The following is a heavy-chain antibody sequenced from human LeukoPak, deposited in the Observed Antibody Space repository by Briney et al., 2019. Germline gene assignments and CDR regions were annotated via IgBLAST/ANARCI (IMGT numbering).Heavy chain of an antibody. J-gene: IGHJ4*02. D-gene: IGHD5-12*01. CDR1: GDSLDRHY. V-gene: IGHV4-4*07. CDR3: ARFTYGGYSLDS. CDR2: IYVSGST. Sequence: SDTLSLTCTVSGDSLDRHYWSWIRQPAGRGLEWIGRIYVSGSTTHNPSLTGRVAMSVDASKNQFSLKLRSATAADTAVYYCARFTYGGYSLDSWGQGTLVVVSS.